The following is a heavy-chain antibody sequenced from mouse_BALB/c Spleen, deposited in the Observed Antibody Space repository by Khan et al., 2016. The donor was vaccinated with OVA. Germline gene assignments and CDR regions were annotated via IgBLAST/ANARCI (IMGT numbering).Heavy chain of an antibody. Sequence: EVELVESGPGLVKPSQSLSLTCTVTGYSITSGYGWNWLRQFPGNKLEWMGYISYSGSTNYNPSLKSRISITRDTSKNQFFLPLNSVTTEDTATYYCARTARIKYWGQGTTLTVSS. CDR3: ARTARIKY. V-gene: IGHV3-2*02. J-gene: IGHJ2*01. D-gene: IGHD1-2*01. CDR1: GYSITSGYG. CDR2: ISYSGST.